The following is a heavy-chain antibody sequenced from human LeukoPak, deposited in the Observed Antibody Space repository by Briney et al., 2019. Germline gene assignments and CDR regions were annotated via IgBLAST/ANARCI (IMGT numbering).Heavy chain of an antibody. D-gene: IGHD2-2*01. CDR3: ARVPYCSSTSCSRYYYYYYYMDV. CDR1: GGTFSSYA. Sequence: SVKVSCKASGGTFSSYAISWVRQAPGQGLEWMGGIIPIFGTANYAQKFQGRVTITADKSTSTAYMELSSLRSEDTAVYYCARVPYCSSTSCSRYYYYYYYMDVWGKGTTVTVSS. CDR2: IIPIFGTA. J-gene: IGHJ6*03. V-gene: IGHV1-69*06.